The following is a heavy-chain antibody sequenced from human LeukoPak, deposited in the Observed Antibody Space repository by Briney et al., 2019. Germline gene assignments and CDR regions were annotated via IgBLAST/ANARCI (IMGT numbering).Heavy chain of an antibody. CDR3: ARERFTYDSSGYWDY. D-gene: IGHD3-22*01. CDR2: IYYSGST. CDR1: GGSISSYY. Sequence: PSETLPLTCTVSGGSISSYYWSWIRQPPGKGLEWIGYIYYSGSTNYNPSLKSRVTISVDTSKNQFSLKLSSVTAADTAVYYCARERFTYDSSGYWDYWGQGTLVTVSS. J-gene: IGHJ4*02. V-gene: IGHV4-59*01.